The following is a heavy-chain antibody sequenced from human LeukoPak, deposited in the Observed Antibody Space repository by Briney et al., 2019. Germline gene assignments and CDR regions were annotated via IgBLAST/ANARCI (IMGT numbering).Heavy chain of an antibody. J-gene: IGHJ6*02. V-gene: IGHV1-8*01. CDR1: GYTFTSYD. CDR2: MNPNSGNT. CDR3: ARVPRYYDFWSGYYDYYYGMDV. Sequence: ASVKVSCKASGYTFTSYDINWVRQATGQGLEWMGWMNPNSGNTGYAQKLQGRVTMTRNTSISTAYMELSSLRSEDTAVYYCARVPRYYDFWSGYYDYYYGMDVWGQGTTVTVSS. D-gene: IGHD3-3*01.